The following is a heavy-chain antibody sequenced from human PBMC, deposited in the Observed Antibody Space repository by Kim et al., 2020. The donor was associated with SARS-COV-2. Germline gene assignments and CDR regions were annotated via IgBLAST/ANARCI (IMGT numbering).Heavy chain of an antibody. V-gene: IGHV1-2*04. Sequence: APGQGLEWMGWINPNSGGTNYAQKFQGWVTMTRDTSISTAYMELSRLRSDDTAVYYCARGTYYYGSGSYLFDAFDIWGQGTMVTVSS. CDR2: INPNSGGT. CDR3: ARGTYYYGSGSYLFDAFDI. J-gene: IGHJ3*02. D-gene: IGHD3-10*01.